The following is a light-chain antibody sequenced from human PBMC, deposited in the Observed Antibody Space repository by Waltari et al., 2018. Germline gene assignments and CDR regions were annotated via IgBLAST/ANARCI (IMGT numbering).Light chain of an antibody. CDR3: QTWGTGTHVV. J-gene: IGLJ2*01. Sequence: QPELTQSPSASASLGSSFKLTCILSSGHSSYAIAWHQQQPQKGPRYLMKLNSDGSHNKGDGIPDRFSGSSSGAERYLTISSLQSEDEADYYCQTWGTGTHVVFGGGTKLTVL. CDR2: LNSDGSH. CDR1: SGHSSYA. V-gene: IGLV4-69*01.